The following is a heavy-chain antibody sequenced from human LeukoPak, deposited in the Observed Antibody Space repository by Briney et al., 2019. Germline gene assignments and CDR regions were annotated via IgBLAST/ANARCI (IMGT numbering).Heavy chain of an antibody. D-gene: IGHD2-2*01. Sequence: PSETLSLTCAVYGGSFSGYYWSWIRQPPGKGLEWIGEINHSGSTNYNPSLKSRVTISVDTSKNQFSLKLSSVTAADTAVYYCARGTQGYCSSTSCAEYFQHWGQGTLVTVSS. CDR1: GGSFSGYY. CDR3: ARGTQGYCSSTSCAEYFQH. V-gene: IGHV4-34*01. J-gene: IGHJ1*01. CDR2: INHSGST.